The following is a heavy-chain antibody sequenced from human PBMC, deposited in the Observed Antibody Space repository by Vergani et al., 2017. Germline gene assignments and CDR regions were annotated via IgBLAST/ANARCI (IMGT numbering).Heavy chain of an antibody. CDR1: GFTFSSYS. V-gene: IGHV3-21*01. CDR2: ISSSSSYI. Sequence: EVQLVESGGGLVKPGGSLRLSCAASGFTFSSYSMNWVRQAPGKGLEWVSSISSSSSYIYYADSVKGRFTISRDNAKNSLYLQMNSLRAEDTAVYYCARDRGKGYRGLVNKYYDSSGYYYTPLDYWGQGTLVTVSS. J-gene: IGHJ4*02. CDR3: ARDRGKGYRGLVNKYYDSSGYYYTPLDY. D-gene: IGHD3-22*01.